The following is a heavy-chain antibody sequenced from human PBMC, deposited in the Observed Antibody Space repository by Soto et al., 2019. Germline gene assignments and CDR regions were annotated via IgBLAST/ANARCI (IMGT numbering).Heavy chain of an antibody. CDR3: ARHLEGYGMDV. J-gene: IGHJ6*02. V-gene: IGHV5-51*01. CDR2: THPGDSDT. Sequence: GESLKISCKVSGYSFTSYWIGWVRQMPGKGLEWMGITHPGDSDTRYSPSFQGQVIISDDKSISTAFLQWSSLKASDTAMYCCARHLEGYGMDVWGQGTTVTVSS. CDR1: GYSFTSYW.